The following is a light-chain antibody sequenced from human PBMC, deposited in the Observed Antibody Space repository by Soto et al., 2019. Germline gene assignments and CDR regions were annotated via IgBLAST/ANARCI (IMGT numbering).Light chain of an antibody. Sequence: DIQMTQSPSSLSASVGDRVTITCRASQDIRNDLGWYQQKPGKAPKRLISASRLQSGVPSRFSGSGSGTEFTLTITSLQPEDFATYYCLHHNSYPLTFGGGTRVEIK. V-gene: IGKV1-17*01. CDR2: AS. CDR1: QDIRND. CDR3: LHHNSYPLT. J-gene: IGKJ4*01.